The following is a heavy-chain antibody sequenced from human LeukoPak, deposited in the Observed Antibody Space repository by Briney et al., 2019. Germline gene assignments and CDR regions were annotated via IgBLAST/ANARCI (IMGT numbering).Heavy chain of an antibody. CDR3: ARGPPIGDFWSGYWLGALDI. CDR1: GGTFSSYA. V-gene: IGHV1-69*13. J-gene: IGHJ3*02. Sequence: GASVKVSCTASGGTFSSYAISWVRQAPGQGLEWMGGIIPIFGTANYAQKFQGRVTITADESTSTAYMELSSLRSEDTAVYYCARGPPIGDFWSGYWLGALDIWGQGTMVTVSS. D-gene: IGHD3-3*01. CDR2: IIPIFGTA.